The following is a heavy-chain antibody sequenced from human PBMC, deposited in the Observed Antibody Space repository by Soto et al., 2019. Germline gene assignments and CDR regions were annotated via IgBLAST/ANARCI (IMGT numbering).Heavy chain of an antibody. CDR1: GYTFTSYA. Sequence: SAEVSCKASGYTFTSYALHGVRQAPGQRLEWMGWINAGNGNTKYSQKFQGRVTITRDTSASTAYMEPSSLRSEDTAVYYCARVTYYDSSGYSYWGQGTLVTVSS. V-gene: IGHV1-3*01. CDR3: ARVTYYDSSGYSY. D-gene: IGHD3-22*01. CDR2: INAGNGNT. J-gene: IGHJ4*02.